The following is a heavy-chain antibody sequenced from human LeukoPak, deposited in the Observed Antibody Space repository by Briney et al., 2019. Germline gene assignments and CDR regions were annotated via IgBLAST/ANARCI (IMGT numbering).Heavy chain of an antibody. CDR3: ARASTTVPNLLDH. CDR2: IKGDGSST. J-gene: IGHJ4*02. V-gene: IGHV3-74*01. CDR1: GFTLSTYW. Sequence: GGSLRLSCAASGFTLSTYWMHWVSHAPGKGLVWVARIKGDGSSTIYADSVKGRFTISRDNSKNTLYLQTSSLRVEDTAVYYCARASTTVPNLLDHWGRGTLVTVSS. D-gene: IGHD4-17*01.